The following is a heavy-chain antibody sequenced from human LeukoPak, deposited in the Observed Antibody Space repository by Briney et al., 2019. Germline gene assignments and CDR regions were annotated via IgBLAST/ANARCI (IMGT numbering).Heavy chain of an antibody. D-gene: IGHD1-26*01. CDR3: AGSGGYSSDAFDF. CDR2: ISGSGGSL. Sequence: PGGSLRLSCAASGFTFSTYAMNRVRQVPGKGLEWVSVISGSGGSLDDADSVKGRFTISRDNSKNTLYLQMNSLRAEDTAVYYCAGSGGYSSDAFDFWGQGTMVTVSS. CDR1: GFTFSTYA. J-gene: IGHJ3*01. V-gene: IGHV3-23*01.